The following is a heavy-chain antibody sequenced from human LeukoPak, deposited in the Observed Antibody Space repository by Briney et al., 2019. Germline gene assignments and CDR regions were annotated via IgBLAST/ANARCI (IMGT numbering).Heavy chain of an antibody. CDR1: GFTFSSYS. CDR2: ISSSSSTI. Sequence: GGSLRLSCAASGFTFSSYSMNWVRQAPGKGLEWVSYISSSSSTIYYADSVKGRFTISRDNAKNSLYLQMNSLRDEDTAVYYCARRRDGYNSGGFDYWGQGTLVTVSS. CDR3: ARRRDGYNSGGFDY. V-gene: IGHV3-48*02. D-gene: IGHD5-24*01. J-gene: IGHJ4*02.